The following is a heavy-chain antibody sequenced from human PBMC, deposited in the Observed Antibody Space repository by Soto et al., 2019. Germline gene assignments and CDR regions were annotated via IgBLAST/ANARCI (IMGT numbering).Heavy chain of an antibody. CDR1: GGSISSGGYS. D-gene: IGHD1-26*01. V-gene: IGHV4-30-2*01. J-gene: IGHJ4*02. CDR2: IYHSGST. Sequence: SETLSLTCAVSGGSISSGGYSWSWIRQPPGKGLEWIGYIYHSGSTYYNPSLKSRVTISRDNSKNTVFLQMNNLRAEDTAVYFCARDRATFDYWGQGTRVTVSS. CDR3: ARDRATFDY.